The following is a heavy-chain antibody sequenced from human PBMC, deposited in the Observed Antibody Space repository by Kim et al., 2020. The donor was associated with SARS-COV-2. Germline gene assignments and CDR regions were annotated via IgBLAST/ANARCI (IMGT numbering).Heavy chain of an antibody. CDR1: GGTFSNYA. J-gene: IGHJ3*02. V-gene: IGHV1-69*13. D-gene: IGHD4-17*01. CDR2: IIPIFGAT. Sequence: SVKVSCKASGGTFSNYAISWVRQAPGQGLEWMGGIIPIFGATNYAQKFQGRVTITADESTSTAYMELSSLRSEDTAVYYCAREGHYGGKRDAFDIWGQGTMVTVSS. CDR3: AREGHYGGKRDAFDI.